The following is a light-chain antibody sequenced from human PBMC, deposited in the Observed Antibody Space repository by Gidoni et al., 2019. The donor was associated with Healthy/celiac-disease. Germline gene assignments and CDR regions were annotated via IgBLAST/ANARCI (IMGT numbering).Light chain of an antibody. CDR2: AAS. CDR3: QQRNNSPHT. V-gene: IGKV3-11*01. J-gene: IGKJ2*01. CDR1: QSISSY. Sequence: PSTLSASAGERATLTCRASQSISSYLTWYQQKPGQAPKLLIYAASSMATGIPARFSGSGSGTDFTLTISSLEPEDFAVYYCQQRNNSPHTFGQGTKLEIK.